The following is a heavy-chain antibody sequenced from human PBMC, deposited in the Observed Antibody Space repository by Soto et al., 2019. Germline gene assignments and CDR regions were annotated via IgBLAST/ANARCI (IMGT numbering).Heavy chain of an antibody. D-gene: IGHD3-3*01. CDR1: GYTFTSYG. V-gene: IGHV1-18*01. J-gene: IGHJ5*02. CDR2: ISAYNGNT. CDR3: AREGFVYGDDFWSGYYGTNWFDP. Sequence: QVQLVQSGADVKKPGASVKVSCKASGYTFTSYGISWVRQAPGQGLEWMGWISAYNGNTNYAQKLQGRVTMTTDTSTSTAYMELRSLRSDDTAVYYCAREGFVYGDDFWSGYYGTNWFDPWGQGTLVTVSS.